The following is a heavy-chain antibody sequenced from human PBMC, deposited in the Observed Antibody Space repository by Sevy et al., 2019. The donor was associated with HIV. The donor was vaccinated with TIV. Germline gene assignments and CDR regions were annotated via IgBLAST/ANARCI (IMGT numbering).Heavy chain of an antibody. D-gene: IGHD3-10*01. CDR3: VKEGRDDFNPYLDF. J-gene: IGHJ4*02. V-gene: IGHV3-23*01. CDR2: VSRNGGTP. CDR1: GFTLGGYM. Sequence: GGSLRLSCAGSGFTLGGYMMNWVRQAPGRGLEWVARVSRNGGTPEYGDSAKGRFTISRDNSMNTVYLQLKELRAEDTALYYCVKEGRDDFNPYLDFWGQGILVTVSS.